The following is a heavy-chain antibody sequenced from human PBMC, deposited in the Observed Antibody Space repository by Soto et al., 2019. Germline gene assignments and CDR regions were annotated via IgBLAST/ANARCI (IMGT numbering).Heavy chain of an antibody. CDR3: AIPRGQRXRXDY. V-gene: IGHV3-30*03. J-gene: IGHJ4*02. CDR1: GFTFXNYA. Sequence: QVQLVESGGGVVQPGGSLRLSCAASGFTFXNYAIHWVRXXPXKGLEWVALISYDGRNKYYADSVKGRFXISRDNSKNTLXLQMNSLRXXXXAVYYCAIPRGQRXRXDYXGQGTLVTVSS. CDR2: ISYDGRNK.